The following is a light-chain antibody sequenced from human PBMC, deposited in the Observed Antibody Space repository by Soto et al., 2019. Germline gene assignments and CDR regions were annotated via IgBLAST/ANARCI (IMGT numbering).Light chain of an antibody. V-gene: IGKV2D-29*01. CDR3: MQSIQLPWT. Sequence: VMTQTPLSLSVTPGQPASISCKSSQSLLHSDGKTYLYWYLQKPGQSPHLLIYEVSKRFSGVPDRFSGSGSGSDFTLEISRVEAEDVGIYYCMQSIQLPWTFGQGTKVEI. CDR2: EVS. CDR1: QSLLHSDGKTY. J-gene: IGKJ1*01.